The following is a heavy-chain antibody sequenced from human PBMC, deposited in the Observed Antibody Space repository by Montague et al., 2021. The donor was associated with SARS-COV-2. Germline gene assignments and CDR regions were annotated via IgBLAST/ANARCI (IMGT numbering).Heavy chain of an antibody. D-gene: IGHD6-19*01. CDR1: GGSISSGTYY. CDR3: ARRAQWQLSWFFDL. Sequence: SETLFLTCTVSGGSISSGTYYWGWVRQPPGKGLEWIGTINYSGKTYYNPSLKSRVTISVDTSKNQFSLKVTSVTAADTAVYYCARRAQWQLSWFFDLWGRGPLVTVSS. J-gene: IGHJ2*01. V-gene: IGHV4-39*01. CDR2: INYSGKT.